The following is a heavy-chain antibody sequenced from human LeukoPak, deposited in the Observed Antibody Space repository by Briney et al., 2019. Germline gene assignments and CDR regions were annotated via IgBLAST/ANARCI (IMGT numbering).Heavy chain of an antibody. CDR2: IYYSGST. CDR1: GGSISSGCYY. V-gene: IGHV4-31*03. J-gene: IGHJ4*02. CDR3: ARSSSWYYFDY. D-gene: IGHD6-13*01. Sequence: PSQSLSLTCTVSGGSISSGCYYWSWIRQHPGKGLEWIGYIYYSGSTYYNPSLKSRVTISVDTSKNQFSLKLSSVTAADTAVYYCARSSSWYYFDYWGQGTLVTVSS.